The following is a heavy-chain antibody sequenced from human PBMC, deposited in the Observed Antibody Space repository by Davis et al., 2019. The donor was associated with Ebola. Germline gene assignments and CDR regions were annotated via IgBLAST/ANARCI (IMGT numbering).Heavy chain of an antibody. Sequence: ASVKVSCKASGYTFTSYYMHWVRQAPGQGLEWMGRINPNSGGTNYAQKFHGRVTMTRDTSISTAYMELSSLRSEDTAVYYCARDQYYYDSSGYHIGMDVWGKGTTVTVSS. V-gene: IGHV1-2*06. CDR3: ARDQYYYDSSGYHIGMDV. D-gene: IGHD3-22*01. J-gene: IGHJ6*04. CDR2: INPNSGGT. CDR1: GYTFTSYY.